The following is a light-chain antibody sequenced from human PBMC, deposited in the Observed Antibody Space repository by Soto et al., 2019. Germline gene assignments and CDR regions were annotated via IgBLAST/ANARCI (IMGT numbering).Light chain of an antibody. CDR2: EVS. CDR3: SSYTTSTTWV. CDR1: SSDIGGYNY. J-gene: IGLJ3*02. V-gene: IGLV2-14*01. Sequence: QSALTQPASVSGSPGQWITISCTGTSSDIGGYNYVSWYQHHPGKAPKLMIYEVSSRPSGVSNRFTASKSGNTASLTISGLRSEDEADYYCSSYTTSTTWVFGGGTKLTVL.